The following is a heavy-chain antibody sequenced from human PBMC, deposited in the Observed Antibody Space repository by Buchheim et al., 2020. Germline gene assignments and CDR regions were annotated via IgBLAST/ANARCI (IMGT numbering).Heavy chain of an antibody. CDR3: ARDRGSGWSYYYYGLDV. CDR2: ISYDGSTI. V-gene: IGHV3-30*04. CDR1: GFTFSHYA. Sequence: QVQLVESGGGVVQPGRSLRLSCAASGFTFSHYAVHWVRQAPGKGLEWVAVISYDGSTIYYADSVKGRFTFSRDNSKNTLSLQMNSLRAKDTAVYYCARDRGSGWSYYYYGLDVWGQGTT. J-gene: IGHJ6*02. D-gene: IGHD6-19*01.